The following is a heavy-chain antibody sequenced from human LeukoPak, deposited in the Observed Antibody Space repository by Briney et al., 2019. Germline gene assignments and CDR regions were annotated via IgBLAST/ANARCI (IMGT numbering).Heavy chain of an antibody. Sequence: PGGSLRLSCAASGFTFSSYAMSWVRQAPGKGLEWVSAISGSGGSTYCADSVKGRFTISRDNAKNSLYLQMNSLRAEDTAVYYCAVTRIVVVVATFDYWGQGTLVTVSS. CDR2: ISGSGGST. J-gene: IGHJ4*02. CDR1: GFTFSSYA. D-gene: IGHD2-15*01. V-gene: IGHV3-23*01. CDR3: AVTRIVVVVATFDY.